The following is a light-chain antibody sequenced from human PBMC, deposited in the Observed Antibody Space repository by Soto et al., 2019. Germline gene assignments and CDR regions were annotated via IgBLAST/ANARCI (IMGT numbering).Light chain of an antibody. V-gene: IGKV3-15*01. J-gene: IGKJ4*01. Sequence: EIVLTQSPATLSVSPGERATLSCRASQSVASNLAWYQQKSGQPPRLLIYGASSRAAGVPARFSGSGSGTDFTLTISSLQSEDFAVYYCQQYNNWPPLTFGGGTKVEIK. CDR2: GAS. CDR3: QQYNNWPPLT. CDR1: QSVASN.